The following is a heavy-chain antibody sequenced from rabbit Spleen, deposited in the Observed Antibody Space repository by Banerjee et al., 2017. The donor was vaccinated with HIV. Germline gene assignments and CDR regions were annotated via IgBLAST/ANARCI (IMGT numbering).Heavy chain of an antibody. D-gene: IGHD1-1*01. CDR1: GFSFSNKAV. J-gene: IGHJ2*01. Sequence: QEQLVESGGGLVKPEGSLKLSCTASGFSFSNKAVMCWVRQAPGKGLEWIACINAVTGKAVYASWAKGRFTFSKTSSTTVTLQMTSLTAADTATYFFARNYVNTFDPWGPGTLVTVS. V-gene: IGHV1S45*01. CDR3: ARNYVNTFDP. CDR2: INAVTGKA.